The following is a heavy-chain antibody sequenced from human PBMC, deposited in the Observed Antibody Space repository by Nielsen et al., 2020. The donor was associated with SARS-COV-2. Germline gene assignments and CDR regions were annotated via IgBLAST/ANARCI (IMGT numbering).Heavy chain of an antibody. V-gene: IGHV1-2*02. J-gene: IGHJ3*02. D-gene: IGHD5-24*01. Sequence: ASVKVSCKASGYTFTSYDINWVRQATGQGLEWMGWINPNSGGTNYAQKFQGRVTMTWDTSITTAYMELPRLRSDDTAVYYCARELTVGMATIGAFDIWGQGTVVTVSS. CDR2: INPNSGGT. CDR1: GYTFTSYD. CDR3: ARELTVGMATIGAFDI.